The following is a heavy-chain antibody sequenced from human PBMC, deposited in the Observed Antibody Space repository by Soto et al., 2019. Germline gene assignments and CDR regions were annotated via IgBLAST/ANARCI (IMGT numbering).Heavy chain of an antibody. V-gene: IGHV1-69*12. D-gene: IGHD1-1*01. Sequence: QVQLVQSGVEVKKPGSSVKVSCKASGGTLNSYAIDWVRQAPGQGLEWMGGIIPMFGNTYYAQRLQGRVKITADESTRTAYMELSTLTSEDTAVYYCARGTVTGSEYNFYYYGMDVWGQGTTVIVSS. CDR2: IIPMFGNT. CDR1: GGTLNSYA. CDR3: ARGTVTGSEYNFYYYGMDV. J-gene: IGHJ6*02.